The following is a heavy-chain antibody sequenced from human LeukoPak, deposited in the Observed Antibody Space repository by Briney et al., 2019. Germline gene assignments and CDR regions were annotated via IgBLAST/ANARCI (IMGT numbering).Heavy chain of an antibody. CDR2: IRSKAYGGTT. J-gene: IGHJ4*02. V-gene: IGHV3-49*04. CDR3: TRLGVGYQQYYFDQ. CDR1: GFTFGDYA. D-gene: IGHD3-16*02. Sequence: GGSLRLSCTASGFTFGDYAMGWVRQAPGKGLEWVGFIRSKAYGGTTEYAASVKGRFTISRDDSKSIAYLQMNSLKTEDTSLYYCTRLGVGYQQYYFDQWGQGTLVTVSS.